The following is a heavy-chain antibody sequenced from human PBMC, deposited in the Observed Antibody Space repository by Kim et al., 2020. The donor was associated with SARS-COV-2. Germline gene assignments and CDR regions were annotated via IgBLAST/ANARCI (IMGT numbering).Heavy chain of an antibody. J-gene: IGHJ4*02. V-gene: IGHV4-59*13. CDR2: IYYSGST. D-gene: IGHD6-13*01. CDR1: GGSISSYY. CDR3: ARAPGYSSSLRLER. Sequence: SETLSLTCTVSGGSISSYYWSWIRQPPGKGLEWIGYIYYSGSTNYNPSLKSRVTISVDTSKNQLSLKLSSVTAADTAVYYCARAPGYSSSLRLERWGQGTLVTVSS.